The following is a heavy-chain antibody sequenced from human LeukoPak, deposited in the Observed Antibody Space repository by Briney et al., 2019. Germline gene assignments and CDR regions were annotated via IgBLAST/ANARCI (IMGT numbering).Heavy chain of an antibody. V-gene: IGHV4-61*02. Sequence: SETLSLTCTVSGDSINNDNYYWSWIRQPAGKGLEWIGRIYTSGSTMYNPSLKSRVTISVDTSKNQFSLKVTSVTAADTAVYYCARHPGYYYYYMDVWGKGTTVTISS. CDR3: ARHPGYYYYYMDV. J-gene: IGHJ6*03. CDR1: GDSINNDNYY. CDR2: IYTSGST.